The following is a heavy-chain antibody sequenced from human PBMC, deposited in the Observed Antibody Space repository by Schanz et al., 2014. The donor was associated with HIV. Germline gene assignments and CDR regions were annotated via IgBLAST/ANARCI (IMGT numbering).Heavy chain of an antibody. CDR2: ISYDGSNK. CDR3: ARVANWDYYGMDV. V-gene: IGHV3-30-3*01. D-gene: IGHD3-16*01. Sequence: QVQLVESGGGVVQPGRSLRLSCAVSGFTFSNYAMHWVRQAPGKGLEWVAVISYDGSNKYYADSGKGRFTISRDNSKNTLYLQMNSLRAEDTAVYYCARVANWDYYGMDVWGRGTTVTVSS. J-gene: IGHJ6*02. CDR1: GFTFSNYA.